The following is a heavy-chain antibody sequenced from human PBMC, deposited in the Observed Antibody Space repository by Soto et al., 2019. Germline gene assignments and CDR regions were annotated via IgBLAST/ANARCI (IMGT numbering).Heavy chain of an antibody. J-gene: IGHJ1*01. CDR1: GFTFNTYS. CDR3: LSSAHDFDRLYY. CDR2: ISSSSTYI. D-gene: IGHD3-3*01. V-gene: IGHV3-21*01. Sequence: GGSLRLSCAAFGFTFNTYSMNWVRQAPGKGLEWVSSISSSSTYIYYADSVKGRFTISRDNAKNSLYLQMNSPRAEDTAVYYFLSSAHDFDRLYYRARGTLVPVSA.